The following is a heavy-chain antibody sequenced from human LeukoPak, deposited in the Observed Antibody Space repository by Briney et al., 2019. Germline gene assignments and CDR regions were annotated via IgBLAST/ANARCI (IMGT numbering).Heavy chain of an antibody. CDR3: AGAGRSDNYFYYMDV. V-gene: IGHV4-61*01. CDR2: VYYSETT. Sequence: SETLSLTCTVSSGSLISGYYWTWIRQPPGKGLEWIGNVYYSETTNYNPSLKSRVTISLDRSKNQVSLKLSSVTSADTAVYYCAGAGRSDNYFYYMDVWGKGTTVTVSS. J-gene: IGHJ6*03. CDR1: SGSLISGYY.